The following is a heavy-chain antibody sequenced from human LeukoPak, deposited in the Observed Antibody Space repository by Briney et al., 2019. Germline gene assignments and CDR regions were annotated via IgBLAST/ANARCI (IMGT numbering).Heavy chain of an antibody. CDR1: GFTFSSYS. CDR3: AKAGGGYYGSGSYYEGTVGDY. Sequence: GGSLRLSCAVSGFTFSSYSMNWVRQAPGKGLEWVSAISGSGGSTYYADSVKGRFTISRDNSKNTLYLQMNSLRAEDTAVYYCAKAGGGYYGSGSYYEGTVGDYWGQGTLVTVSS. J-gene: IGHJ4*02. D-gene: IGHD3-10*01. V-gene: IGHV3-23*01. CDR2: ISGSGGST.